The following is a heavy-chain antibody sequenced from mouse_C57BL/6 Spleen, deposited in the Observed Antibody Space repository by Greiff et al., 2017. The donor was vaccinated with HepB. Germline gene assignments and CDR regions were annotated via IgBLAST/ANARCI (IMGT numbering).Heavy chain of an antibody. D-gene: IGHD3-2*02. CDR2: ISNGGGST. CDR3: ARHDSSGFAY. J-gene: IGHJ3*01. CDR1: GFTFSDYY. Sequence: EVMLVESGGGLVQPGGSLKLSCAASGFTFSDYYMYWVRQTPEKRLEWVAYISNGGGSTYYPDTVKGRFTISRDNAKNTLYLQMSRLKSEDTAMYYCARHDSSGFAYWGQVTLVTVSA. V-gene: IGHV5-12*01.